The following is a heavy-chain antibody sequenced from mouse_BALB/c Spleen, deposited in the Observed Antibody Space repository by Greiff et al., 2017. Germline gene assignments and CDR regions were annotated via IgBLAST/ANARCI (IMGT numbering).Heavy chain of an antibody. CDR3: ARGDYYGSRCGV. CDR2: INPGSGGT. Sequence: VQLQQSGAELVRPGTSVKVSCKASGFAFTNYLIEWVKQRPGQGLEWIGVINPGSGGTNYNEKFKGKATLTADKSSSTDYMQLSSLTSDDSAVYFCARGDYYGSRCGVWGAGTTVNVSS. D-gene: IGHD1-1*01. J-gene: IGHJ1*01. V-gene: IGHV1-54*01. CDR1: GFAFTNYL.